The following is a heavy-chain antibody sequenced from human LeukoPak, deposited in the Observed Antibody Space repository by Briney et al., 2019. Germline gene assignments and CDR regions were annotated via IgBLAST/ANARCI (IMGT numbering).Heavy chain of an antibody. J-gene: IGHJ4*02. CDR3: ARDPWYQLLSDGSSYFDY. V-gene: IGHV6-1*01. CDR1: GDSVSSNSAA. CDR2: TYYRSKWYN. D-gene: IGHD2-2*01. Sequence: SQTLSLTCAISGDSVSSNSAAWNWIRQSPSSGLEWLRRTYYRSKWYNDYAVSVKSRITINPDTSKNQSSLQLNSVTPEDTAVYYCARDPWYQLLSDGSSYFDYWGQGTLVTVSS.